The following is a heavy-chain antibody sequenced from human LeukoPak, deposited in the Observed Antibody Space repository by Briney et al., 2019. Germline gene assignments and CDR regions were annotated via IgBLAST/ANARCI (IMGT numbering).Heavy chain of an antibody. D-gene: IGHD2-15*01. Sequence: GRSLRLSCAASGFTFDDYAMHWVRQAPGKGLEWVSGISWNSGSIGYADSVKGRFTISRDNAKNSLYLQMNSLRAEDTALYYCAKEKRYCSGGSCYRPLDYWGQGTLVTASS. CDR2: ISWNSGSI. V-gene: IGHV3-9*01. CDR1: GFTFDDYA. CDR3: AKEKRYCSGGSCYRPLDY. J-gene: IGHJ4*02.